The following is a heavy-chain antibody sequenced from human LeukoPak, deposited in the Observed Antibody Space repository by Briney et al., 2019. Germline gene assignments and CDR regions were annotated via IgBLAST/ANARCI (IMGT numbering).Heavy chain of an antibody. D-gene: IGHD2-2*02. Sequence: GGYLRRSCAASGFTVSSYWMSWVRQAPGKGLEWVANIKQDGSEKYYVDSVKGRVTISRDNAKNSLYLQMNSLRAEDTAVYYCARDRCSSTSCYTPDAFDIWGQGTMVTVSS. CDR2: IKQDGSEK. CDR1: GFTVSSYW. V-gene: IGHV3-7*01. J-gene: IGHJ3*02. CDR3: ARDRCSSTSCYTPDAFDI.